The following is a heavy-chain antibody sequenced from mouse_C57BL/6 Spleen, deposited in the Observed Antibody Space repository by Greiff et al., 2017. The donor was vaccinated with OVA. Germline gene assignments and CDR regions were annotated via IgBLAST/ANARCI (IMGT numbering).Heavy chain of an antibody. J-gene: IGHJ3*01. V-gene: IGHV1-50*01. CDR2: IDPSDSYT. CDR1: GYTFTSYW. CDR3: AMALDSSGPAWFAY. D-gene: IGHD3-2*02. Sequence: QVQLKQPGAELVKPGASVKLSCKASGYTFTSYWMQWVKQRPGQGLEWIGEIDPSDSYTNYNQKFKGKATLTVDTSSSTAYMQLSSLTSEDSAVYYCAMALDSSGPAWFAYWGQGTLVTVSA.